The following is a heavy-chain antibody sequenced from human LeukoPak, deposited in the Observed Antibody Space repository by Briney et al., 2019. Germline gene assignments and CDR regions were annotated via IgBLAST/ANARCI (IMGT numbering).Heavy chain of an antibody. Sequence: APVTVSFTASGYIFTSYAMHWVRQAPGQRLEWMGWINGGKGNIKYSQKFQGRVTISKDTSARTAYMELSSLRSEDTAVYYCARSRTDDYGDWWWFDPWGQGTLVTVSS. D-gene: IGHD4-17*01. CDR3: ARSRTDDYGDWWWFDP. V-gene: IGHV1-3*01. CDR1: GYIFTSYA. J-gene: IGHJ5*02. CDR2: INGGKGNI.